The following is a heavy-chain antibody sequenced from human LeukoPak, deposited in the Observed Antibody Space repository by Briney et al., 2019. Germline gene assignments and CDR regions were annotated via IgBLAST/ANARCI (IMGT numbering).Heavy chain of an antibody. CDR3: AKDIYGDYGGFDY. CDR1: GFTFGTYA. V-gene: IGHV3-23*01. J-gene: IGHJ4*02. Sequence: GGSLTLSCAASGFTFGTYAMSWVRQAPGKGLEWVSGIGGNVGSTYYADSVKGRFTVSRDNSKNTLYLQMNGLRAEDTAVYYCAKDIYGDYGGFDYWGQGTLVTVSS. CDR2: IGGNVGST. D-gene: IGHD4-17*01.